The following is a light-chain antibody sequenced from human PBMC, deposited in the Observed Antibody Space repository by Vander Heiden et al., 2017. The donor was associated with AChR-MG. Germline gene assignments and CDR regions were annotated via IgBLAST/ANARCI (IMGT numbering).Light chain of an antibody. CDR1: QSVLYSSNNKNY. J-gene: IGKJ2*01. V-gene: IGKV4-1*01. CDR3: QQEDYTPRT. CDR2: WAS. Sequence: DIVMTQSPDSLAVSLGERATINCKSSQSVLYSSNNKNYLAWYQQKPGQPPKLLIYWASTRESGVPDRFSGSGSGTDFTLTISSLQAEDVAVYYCQQEDYTPRTFGQRTKLDIK.